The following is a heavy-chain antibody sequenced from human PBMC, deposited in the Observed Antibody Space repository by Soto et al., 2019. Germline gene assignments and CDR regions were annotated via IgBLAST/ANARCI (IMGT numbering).Heavy chain of an antibody. J-gene: IGHJ4*02. V-gene: IGHV1-2*02. Sequence: QVQLVQSGAEEKKPGASVKVSCKASGYTFTDYYMHWVRQAPGQGLEWLGWINPYTGGTNYAHKFQDRVTMTRDTSINTAYLDLSRLTSDDTAVYYCARDPIGGGAPYYCDYWGQGTLVTASS. D-gene: IGHD3-16*01. CDR2: INPYTGGT. CDR1: GYTFTDYY. CDR3: ARDPIGGGAPYYCDY.